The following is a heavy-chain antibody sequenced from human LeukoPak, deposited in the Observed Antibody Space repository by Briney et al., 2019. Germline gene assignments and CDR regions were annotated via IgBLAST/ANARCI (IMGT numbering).Heavy chain of an antibody. CDR2: IIPIFGIA. V-gene: IGHV1-69*04. J-gene: IGHJ3*02. CDR1: GGTFSSYA. CDR3: AKSPVVVTALGAFDI. D-gene: IGHD2-21*02. Sequence: SVKVSCKASGGTFSSYAISWVRQAPGQGLEWMGRIIPIFGIANYAQKFQGRVTITADKSTSTAYMELSSLRSEDTAVYYCAKSPVVVTALGAFDIWGRGTMVTVSS.